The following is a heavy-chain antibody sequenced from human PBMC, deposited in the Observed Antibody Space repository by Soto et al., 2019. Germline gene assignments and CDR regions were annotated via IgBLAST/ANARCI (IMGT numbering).Heavy chain of an antibody. V-gene: IGHV3-23*01. J-gene: IGHJ4*02. D-gene: IGHD5-12*01. CDR3: AKLYSGYNSPFDY. CDR1: GFTFITYA. Sequence: PGGSLILSCAASGFTFITYAMSWVRQAPGKGLEWVSAISGGGGRTFYSDSVKGRFTISSDNSKNTLYLQMNSLRADDTAIYYCAKLYSGYNSPFDYWGQGTLVTVSS. CDR2: ISGGGGRT.